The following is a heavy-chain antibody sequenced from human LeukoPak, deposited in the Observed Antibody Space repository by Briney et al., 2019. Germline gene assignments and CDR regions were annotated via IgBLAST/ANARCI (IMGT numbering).Heavy chain of an antibody. V-gene: IGHV3-21*01. CDR1: GFTFSSYS. D-gene: IGHD6-19*01. Sequence: GGSLRLSCAASGFTFSSYSMNWVRQAPGKGLEWVSSISSSSSYIYYADSVKGRFTISRDNAKNSLCLQMNSLRAEDTAVYYCAREGYSSGWFPTGGAFDIWGQGTMVTVSS. J-gene: IGHJ3*02. CDR2: ISSSSSYI. CDR3: AREGYSSGWFPTGGAFDI.